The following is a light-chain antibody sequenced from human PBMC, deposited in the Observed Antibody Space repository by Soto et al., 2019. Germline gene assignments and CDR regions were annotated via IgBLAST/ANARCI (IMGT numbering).Light chain of an antibody. CDR3: QQFYNYPRT. V-gene: IGKV1-39*01. CDR2: DAS. J-gene: IGKJ1*01. CDR1: QRISNY. Sequence: DIQMTQSPSTLSGSVGDRVTITCRASQRISNYLSWYQQKPGKAPKLLIYDASTLQTGVPSRFSGSGSGTDFTLTISYLQSEDFGTYYCQQFYNYPRTFGQGTKVDIK.